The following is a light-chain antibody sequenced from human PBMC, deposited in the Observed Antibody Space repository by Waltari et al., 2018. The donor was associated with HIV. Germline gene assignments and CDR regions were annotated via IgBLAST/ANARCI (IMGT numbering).Light chain of an antibody. J-gene: IGLJ3*02. Sequence: QSVLTQPPSASGTPGQRVAISCSGSSSNIGSNYVYWYQQLPGTAPKVLIYRSNQRRSGGPDRFSGSKSGTSASLAISALRSEDEADYYCATWDDSLSGPVFGGGTKLTVL. V-gene: IGLV1-47*01. CDR3: ATWDDSLSGPV. CDR2: RSN. CDR1: SSNIGSNY.